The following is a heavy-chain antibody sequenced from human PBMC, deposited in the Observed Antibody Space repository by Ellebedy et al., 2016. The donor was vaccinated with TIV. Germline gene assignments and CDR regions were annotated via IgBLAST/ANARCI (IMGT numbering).Heavy chain of an antibody. CDR3: AKDIRAATAGYYYSYYMDV. CDR2: IKEDGSRT. J-gene: IGHJ6*03. CDR1: GFTFGIYW. D-gene: IGHD6-25*01. Sequence: GESLKISCAASGFTFGIYWMNWVRQAPGKGLEWVANIKEDGSRTSYVDSVRGRFTISRDNAKNSLYLQMNSLRAEDTALYYCAKDIRAATAGYYYSYYMDVWGEGTTVTVSS. V-gene: IGHV3-7*03.